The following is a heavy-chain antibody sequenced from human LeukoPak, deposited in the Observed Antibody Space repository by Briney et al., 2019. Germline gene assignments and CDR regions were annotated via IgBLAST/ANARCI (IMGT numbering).Heavy chain of an antibody. V-gene: IGHV1-2*02. CDR2: INPNSGGT. D-gene: IGHD5-18*01. Sequence: GASLKVSCKASGYTFTGYYMHWVRQAPEQGLEWMGWINPNSGGTNYAQKFQGRGTMTRDTSISTAYMELSRLRSDDAAVYYCARNLYVHTAMDDYWGQGTLVTVSS. CDR1: GYTFTGYY. CDR3: ARNLYVHTAMDDY. J-gene: IGHJ4*02.